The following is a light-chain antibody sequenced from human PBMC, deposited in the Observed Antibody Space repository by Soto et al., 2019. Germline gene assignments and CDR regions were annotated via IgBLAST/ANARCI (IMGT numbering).Light chain of an antibody. J-gene: IGKJ4*01. Sequence: DIQMTQARSTLSASVGDRVTITCRASQSISSWLAWYQQKPGKAPKLLIYDASSLESGVPSRFSGSGSGTEFSLTISSLQPDDFATYYCQQYNSYLTFGGRTKVDIK. CDR3: QQYNSYLT. CDR1: QSISSW. V-gene: IGKV1-5*01. CDR2: DAS.